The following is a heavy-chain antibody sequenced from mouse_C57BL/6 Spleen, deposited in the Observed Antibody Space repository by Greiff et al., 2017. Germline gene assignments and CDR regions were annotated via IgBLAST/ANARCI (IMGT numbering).Heavy chain of an antibody. J-gene: IGHJ2*01. CDR3: AGNWDEFDY. V-gene: IGHV1-82*01. D-gene: IGHD4-1*01. Sequence: QVQLQQSGPELVKPGASVKISCKASGYAFSSSWMNWVKQRPGKGLEWIGRIYPGDGDTNYNGKFKGKATLTADKSSSTAYMQLSSLTSEDSAVYFCAGNWDEFDYWGQGTTLTVSS. CDR1: GYAFSSSW. CDR2: IYPGDGDT.